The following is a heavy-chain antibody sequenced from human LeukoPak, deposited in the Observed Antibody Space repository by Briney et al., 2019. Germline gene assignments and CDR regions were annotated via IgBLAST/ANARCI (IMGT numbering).Heavy chain of an antibody. D-gene: IGHD6-6*01. Sequence: SETLSLTCTVSGGSISSSSYYWGWIRQPPGKGLEWTGSIYYRGSAYYTPSLKGRVTISVDASKSQFSLKLSSVTAADTAVYYCARGGGYGSSPLKWGQGMLVTVSS. J-gene: IGHJ4*02. V-gene: IGHV4-39*01. CDR2: IYYRGSA. CDR1: GGSISSSSYY. CDR3: ARGGGYGSSPLK.